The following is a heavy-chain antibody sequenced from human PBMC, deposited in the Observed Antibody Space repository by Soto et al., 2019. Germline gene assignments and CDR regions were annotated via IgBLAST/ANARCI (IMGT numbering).Heavy chain of an antibody. CDR2: INYSGST. V-gene: IGHV4-30-4*01. D-gene: IGHD3-9*01. Sequence: SETLSLTCTVSGGSISSVDPYWSWIRQPPGKGLEWIGYINYSGSTYYNLSLKSRATISRDTSKNQFSLKLTSVTAADTAVYYCARALGILTGYYRHWGQGTLVTVSS. CDR3: ARALGILTGYYRH. J-gene: IGHJ4*02. CDR1: GGSISSVDPY.